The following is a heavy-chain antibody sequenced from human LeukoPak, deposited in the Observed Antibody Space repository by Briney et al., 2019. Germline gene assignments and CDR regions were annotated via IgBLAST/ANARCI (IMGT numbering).Heavy chain of an antibody. CDR3: ARLKYYYDSSGYRAEYFQH. CDR1: GGSISSYY. Sequence: SETLSLTCTVSGGSISSYYWSWIRQPPGKGLEWIGYIYYSGSTNYNPSLKSRVTISVYTSKNQFSLKLSSVTAADTAVYYCARLKYYYDSSGYRAEYFQHWGQGTLVTVSS. CDR2: IYYSGST. J-gene: IGHJ1*01. D-gene: IGHD3-22*01. V-gene: IGHV4-59*01.